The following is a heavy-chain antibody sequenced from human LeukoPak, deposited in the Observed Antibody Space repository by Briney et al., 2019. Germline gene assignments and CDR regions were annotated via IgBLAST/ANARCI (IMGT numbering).Heavy chain of an antibody. J-gene: IGHJ3*02. D-gene: IGHD5-24*01. Sequence: ASVNVSCMASGYTFNNYNIHWLRQAPGQGLEWMGIVNPGGDSTNYAQDFQGRLTLTGDTSTSTVYMELSSLRSEDTAVYYCARVRDGYNDAYDIWGQGTMVTVTS. CDR3: ARVRDGYNDAYDI. CDR2: VNPGGDST. V-gene: IGHV1-46*02. CDR1: GYTFNNYN.